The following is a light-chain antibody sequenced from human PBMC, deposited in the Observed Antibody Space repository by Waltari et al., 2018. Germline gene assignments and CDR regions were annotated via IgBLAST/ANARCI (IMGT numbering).Light chain of an antibody. CDR1: QGISSY. Sequence: IQLTQSPSSLSASVGDRVTIACRASQGISSYLAWYQQKPGKAPKRLIYARSTLLNGVPSMFSGSGFGTDFTLTLSSLQPEDFATYYGQQVNSYPFTFGPGTTVDIK. CDR2: ARS. CDR3: QQVNSYPFT. V-gene: IGKV1-9*01. J-gene: IGKJ3*01.